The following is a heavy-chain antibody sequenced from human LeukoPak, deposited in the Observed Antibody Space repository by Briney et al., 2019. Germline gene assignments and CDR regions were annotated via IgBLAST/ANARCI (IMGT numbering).Heavy chain of an antibody. Sequence: GGSLRLSCAASGFDFSSYSMNWVRQAPGKGLEWVSSISSSSSYIYYADSVKGRFTISRDNAKNSLYLQMNSLRAEGTAVYYCARGAYGSGSYLTDYWGQGTLVTVSS. CDR2: ISSSSSYI. CDR1: GFDFSSYS. CDR3: ARGAYGSGSYLTDY. J-gene: IGHJ4*02. D-gene: IGHD3-10*01. V-gene: IGHV3-21*01.